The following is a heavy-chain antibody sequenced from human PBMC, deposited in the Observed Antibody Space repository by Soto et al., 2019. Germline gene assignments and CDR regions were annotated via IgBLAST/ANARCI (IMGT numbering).Heavy chain of an antibody. V-gene: IGHV1-69*02. J-gene: IGHJ4*02. Sequence: QVQLVQSGAEVKKPGSSVKVSCKASGGPFSSYPISWVRRAPGQGLEWMGRIIPILGIANYAQKFQGRVTITADKSTSTAYMELSSLRSEDTAVYYCATYDILTGYYRGGRNYWGQGTLVTVSS. D-gene: IGHD3-9*01. CDR3: ATYDILTGYYRGGRNY. CDR1: GGPFSSYP. CDR2: IIPILGIA.